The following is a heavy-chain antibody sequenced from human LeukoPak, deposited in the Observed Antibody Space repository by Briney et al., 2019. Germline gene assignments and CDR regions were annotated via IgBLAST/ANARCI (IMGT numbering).Heavy chain of an antibody. CDR3: ARVWSTTSTGLNWFDP. J-gene: IGHJ5*02. D-gene: IGHD2-2*01. CDR1: GYTFTDFY. CDR2: INPSAGDT. Sequence: ASVKVSCKASGYTFTDFYIYWVRQSPGQGLEWMGCINPSAGDTKYSQRFQGRVTMTRDTSISTAYMELRSLTSDDTAVYYCARVWSTTSTGLNWFDPWGQGALVTVSS. V-gene: IGHV1-2*02.